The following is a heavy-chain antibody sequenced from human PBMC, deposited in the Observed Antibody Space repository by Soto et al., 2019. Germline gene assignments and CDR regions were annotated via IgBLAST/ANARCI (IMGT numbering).Heavy chain of an antibody. CDR1: GFTFSSYA. D-gene: IGHD3-10*01. CDR2: ISSNGGST. CDR3: VKEIGMVRGVIPA. V-gene: IGHV3-64D*08. Sequence: GGSLRLSCSASGFTFSSYAMHWVRQAPGKGLEYVSAISSNGGSTYYADSVKGRFTISRDNSKNTLYLQMSSLRAEDTAVYYCVKEIGMVRGVIPAWGQGTLVTVSS. J-gene: IGHJ4*02.